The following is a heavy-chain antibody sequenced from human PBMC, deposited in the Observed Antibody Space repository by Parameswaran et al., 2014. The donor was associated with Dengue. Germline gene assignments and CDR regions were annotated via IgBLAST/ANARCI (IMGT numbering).Heavy chain of an antibody. D-gene: IGHD5-18*01. Sequence: WVRQAPGQGLEWMGWINPNSGGTNYAQKFQGWVTMTRDTSISTAYMELSRLRSDDTAVYYCAREGVNTAMGYDYYYYGMDVWGQGTTVTVSS. CDR3: AREGVNTAMGYDYYYYGMDV. J-gene: IGHJ6*02. V-gene: IGHV1-2*04. CDR2: INPNSGGT.